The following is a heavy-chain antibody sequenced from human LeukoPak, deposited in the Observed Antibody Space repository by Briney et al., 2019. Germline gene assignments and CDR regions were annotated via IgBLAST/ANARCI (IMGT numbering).Heavy chain of an antibody. D-gene: IGHD1-26*01. J-gene: IGHJ5*02. CDR1: GFTFSNAW. CDR3: AKGMSGSNPYNWFAP. Sequence: PGGSLSLSCAASGFTFSNAWMSWVRQAPGKGLEWVAVVRGRGGDTHYADSVKGRFTISRDNSKNTLYLQMNSLRDENTAIYYCAKGMSGSNPYNWFAPWGQGTLVAVSS. CDR2: VRGRGGDT. V-gene: IGHV3-23*01.